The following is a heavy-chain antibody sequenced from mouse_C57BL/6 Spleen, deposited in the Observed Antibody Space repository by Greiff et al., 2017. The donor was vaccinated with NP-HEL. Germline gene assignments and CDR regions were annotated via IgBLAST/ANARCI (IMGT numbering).Heavy chain of an antibody. CDR2: ISDGGSYT. V-gene: IGHV5-4*01. CDR3: ARGITTVVATGAMDY. CDR1: GFTFSSYA. J-gene: IGHJ4*01. Sequence: EVQVVESGGGLVKPGGSLKLSCAASGFTFSSYAMSWVRQTPEKRLEWVATISDGGSYTYYPDNVKGRFTISRDNAKNNLYLQMSHLKSEDTAMYYWARGITTVVATGAMDYWGQGTSVTVSS. D-gene: IGHD1-1*01.